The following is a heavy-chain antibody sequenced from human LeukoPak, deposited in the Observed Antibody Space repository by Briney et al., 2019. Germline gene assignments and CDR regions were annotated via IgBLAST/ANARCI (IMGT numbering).Heavy chain of an antibody. CDR3: ARVPRKIGIMSLGVFDY. CDR2: IYYNGIT. Sequence: PSQTLSLTCTVSGGSISSGGYYWSWIRQHPGKGLEWIGYIYYNGITYYSPSLKSRVTISIDPSKDLFSLELSSVTAADTAVYYCARVPRKIGIMSLGVFDYWGQGTLVTVSS. V-gene: IGHV4-31*03. CDR1: GGSISSGGYY. J-gene: IGHJ4*02. D-gene: IGHD3-16*01.